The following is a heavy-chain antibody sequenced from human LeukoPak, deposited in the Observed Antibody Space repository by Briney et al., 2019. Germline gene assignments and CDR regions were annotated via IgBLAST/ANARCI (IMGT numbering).Heavy chain of an antibody. Sequence: ASVKVSCKASGYTFTGYYMHWVRQAPGQGLEWMGWINPNSGGTNYAQKFQGRVTMTRDTSISTAYMELSRLRSDDTAVYYCARLLYSSSWYWSYDYYYYYMDVWGKGTTVTVSS. CDR3: ARLLYSSSWYWSYDYYYYYMDV. CDR1: GYTFTGYY. V-gene: IGHV1-2*02. J-gene: IGHJ6*03. CDR2: INPNSGGT. D-gene: IGHD6-13*01.